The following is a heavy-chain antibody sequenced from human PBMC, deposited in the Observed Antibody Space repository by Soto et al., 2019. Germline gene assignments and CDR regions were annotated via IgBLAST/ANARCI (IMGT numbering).Heavy chain of an antibody. J-gene: IGHJ6*02. CDR2: IIPIFGTA. CDR3: ARGFEPSAFWSGFPYGMDV. V-gene: IGHV1-69*06. Sequence: QVQLVQSGAEVKKPGSSVKVSCKASGGTFSSYAISWVRQAPGQGLEWMGGIIPIFGTANYAQKFQGRVTITAHKSTSTAYMELSSLRSEDTAVYYCARGFEPSAFWSGFPYGMDVWGQGTTVTVSS. D-gene: IGHD3-3*01. CDR1: GGTFSSYA.